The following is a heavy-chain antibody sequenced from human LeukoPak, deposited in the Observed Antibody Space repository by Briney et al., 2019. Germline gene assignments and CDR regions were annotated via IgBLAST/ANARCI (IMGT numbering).Heavy chain of an antibody. D-gene: IGHD6-19*01. CDR2: ISGSGGST. J-gene: IGHJ4*02. CDR3: ARGITNIAVGDY. CDR1: GFTFSSYA. Sequence: QTGGSLRLSCAASGFTFSSYAMSWVRQAPGKGLEWVSAISGSGGSTFYADSVKGRLTISRDNSKNTLYVQMNGLRAEDTAVYYCARGITNIAVGDYWGQGTLVTVSP. V-gene: IGHV3-23*01.